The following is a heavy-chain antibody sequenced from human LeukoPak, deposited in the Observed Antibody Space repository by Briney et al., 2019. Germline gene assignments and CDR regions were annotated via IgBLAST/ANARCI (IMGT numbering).Heavy chain of an antibody. CDR2: IYSGGNS. V-gene: IGHV3-66*01. CDR1: GFNVSNHY. CDR3: TRDQAFYGSGSYSWYFDL. J-gene: IGHJ2*01. D-gene: IGHD3-10*01. Sequence: GGSLRLSCAASGFNVSNHYMSWVRQAPGKGLEWVSIIYSGGNSHYADSVKGRFNLSRDTSNNTLYLQMNSLRVEDTAVYYCTRDQAFYGSGSYSWYFDLWGRGTLVTVSS.